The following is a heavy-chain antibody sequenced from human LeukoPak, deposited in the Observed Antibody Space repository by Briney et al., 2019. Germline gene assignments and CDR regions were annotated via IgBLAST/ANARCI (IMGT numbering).Heavy chain of an antibody. V-gene: IGHV3-74*01. D-gene: IGHD6-6*01. Sequence: GGSLRLSCAASGFTFSSYWMHWVRQPPGKGLVLVSRISTDGSSTTYADSVKGRFTVSRDSAKNTLYLQMNSLRAEDTAVYYCAREYSSSSGRVFDCWGQGTLVTVSS. J-gene: IGHJ4*02. CDR1: GFTFSSYW. CDR3: AREYSSSSGRVFDC. CDR2: ISTDGSST.